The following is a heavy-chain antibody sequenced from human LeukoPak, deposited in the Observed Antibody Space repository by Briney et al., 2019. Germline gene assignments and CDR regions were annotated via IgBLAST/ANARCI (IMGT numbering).Heavy chain of an antibody. CDR3: ARVYSSSFYYFDY. Sequence: SETLSLTCTVSGGSISSSSYYWGWIRQPPGKGLEWIGSIYYSGSTYYNPSLKSRVTISVDTSKNQFSLKLSSVTAADTAVYYCARVYSSSFYYFDYWGQGTLVTVSS. CDR1: GGSISSSSYY. D-gene: IGHD6-13*01. CDR2: IYYSGST. V-gene: IGHV4-39*07. J-gene: IGHJ4*02.